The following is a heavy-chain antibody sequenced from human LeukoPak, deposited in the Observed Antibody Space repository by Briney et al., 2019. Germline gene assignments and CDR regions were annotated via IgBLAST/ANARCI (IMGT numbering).Heavy chain of an antibody. J-gene: IGHJ4*02. CDR3: ARGGPYDSGSFSFDY. D-gene: IGHD1-26*01. CDR2: IYTSGST. Sequence: PSETLSLTCTVSGGSISSYYWSWIRQPAGKGLEWIGRIYTSGSTNYNPSLKSRVTMSVDTSKNHFSLKLSSVTAADTAVYYCARGGPYDSGSFSFDYWGQGTLVTVSS. CDR1: GGSISSYY. V-gene: IGHV4-4*07.